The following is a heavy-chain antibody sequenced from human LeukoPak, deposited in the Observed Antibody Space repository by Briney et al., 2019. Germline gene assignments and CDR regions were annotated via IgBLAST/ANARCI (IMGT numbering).Heavy chain of an antibody. CDR3: ARDSATGYYSDY. J-gene: IGHJ4*02. Sequence: GGSLRLSCIASGFTLGSHGMVWVRQAPGKGLEWVTFISHDGSNKYYGESMKGRFTVSRDNSKNTLYLQMNSLSVEDTAVYYCARDSATGYYSDYWGQGTLVTVSS. CDR1: GFTLGSHG. D-gene: IGHD3-9*01. CDR2: ISHDGSNK. V-gene: IGHV3-30*19.